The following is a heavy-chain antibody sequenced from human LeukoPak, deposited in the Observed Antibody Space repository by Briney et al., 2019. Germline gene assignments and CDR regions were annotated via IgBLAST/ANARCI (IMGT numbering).Heavy chain of an antibody. J-gene: IGHJ4*02. D-gene: IGHD3-22*01. Sequence: PQTLSPTRAVSGASLTSYYCSWIAQPPGKGLERIGYIYYSGSTNYNPSLKSRVTMSVDTSKNEFSLKLRSVTTADTAVYYCARYYDSSATTLNYFDYWGEGTLVTVSS. CDR1: GASLTSYY. CDR3: ARYYDSSATTLNYFDY. CDR2: IYYSGST. V-gene: IGHV4-59*01.